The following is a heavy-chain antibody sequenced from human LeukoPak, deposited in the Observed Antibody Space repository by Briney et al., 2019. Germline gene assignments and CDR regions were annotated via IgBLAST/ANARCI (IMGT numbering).Heavy chain of an antibody. Sequence: ASVKVSCKAPGYTFTGYYMHWVRQAPGQGLEWMGWINPNSGGTNYAQKFQGRVTMTRDTSISTAYMELSRLRSDDTAVYYCARAKDGSGRGLYYFDYWGQGTLVTVSS. V-gene: IGHV1-2*02. CDR2: INPNSGGT. J-gene: IGHJ4*02. CDR1: GYTFTGYY. D-gene: IGHD3-10*01. CDR3: ARAKDGSGRGLYYFDY.